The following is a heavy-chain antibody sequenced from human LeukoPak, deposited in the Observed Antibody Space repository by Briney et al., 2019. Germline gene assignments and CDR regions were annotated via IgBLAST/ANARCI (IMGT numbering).Heavy chain of an antibody. CDR2: MNPNSGNT. CDR1: GYTFTSYD. Sequence: ASVQVSRKASGYTFTSYDINWVRQATGQGLEWMGWMNPNSGNTGYAQKFQGRVTITRNTSISTAYMELSSLRSDDTAVYYCARVGDEWELQRIDYWGQGTLVTVSS. CDR3: ARVGDEWELQRIDY. J-gene: IGHJ4*02. V-gene: IGHV1-8*03. D-gene: IGHD1-26*01.